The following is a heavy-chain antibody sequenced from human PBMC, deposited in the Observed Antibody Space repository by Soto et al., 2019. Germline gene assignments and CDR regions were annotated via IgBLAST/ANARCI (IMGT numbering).Heavy chain of an antibody. J-gene: IGHJ5*02. CDR1: GFMFSDYA. CDR3: AKDAIANAGIWLMSS. V-gene: IGHV3-23*01. Sequence: GGSLRLSCAASGFMFSDYAMTWARQAPGKELEWVSGLLRPGRSTYYADSVKGRFTISGDTSANTVYLQMDSLRAEDTAVYYCAKDAIANAGIWLMSSWGKGTVGTVSA. CDR2: LLRPGRST. D-gene: IGHD3-16*01.